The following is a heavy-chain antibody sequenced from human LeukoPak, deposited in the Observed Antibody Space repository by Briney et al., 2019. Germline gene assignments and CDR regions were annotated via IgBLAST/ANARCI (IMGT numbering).Heavy chain of an antibody. CDR1: GFTFSSYG. Sequence: GGSLRLSCAASGFTFSSYGMHWVRQAPGKGLEWVAFIRYDGSNKYYADSVKGRFTISRDNSKNTLYLQVNSLRAEDTAVYYCAKVGMATINYYYYYMDVWGKGTTVTISS. D-gene: IGHD5-12*01. V-gene: IGHV3-30*02. CDR3: AKVGMATINYYYYYMDV. J-gene: IGHJ6*03. CDR2: IRYDGSNK.